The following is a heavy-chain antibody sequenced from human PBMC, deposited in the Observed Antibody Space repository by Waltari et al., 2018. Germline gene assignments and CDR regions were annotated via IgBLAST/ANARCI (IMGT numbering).Heavy chain of an antibody. CDR2: IHYRGST. D-gene: IGHD3-22*01. CDR1: GGSISSYY. Sequence: QVQLQESGPGLVKPSETLSLTCTVSGGSISSYYWSWIRQPPGKGLEWIGYIHYRGSTNYNPSPKSRVTISVDTSKNQFSLKLSSVTAADTAVYYCASSDDSSGYYWSWGQGTLVTVSS. V-gene: IGHV4-59*01. CDR3: ASSDDSSGYYWS. J-gene: IGHJ4*02.